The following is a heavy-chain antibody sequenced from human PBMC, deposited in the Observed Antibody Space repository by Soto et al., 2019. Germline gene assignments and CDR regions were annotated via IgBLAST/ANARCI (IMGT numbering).Heavy chain of an antibody. CDR3: ASYLLVPAAFHDSYGMDV. J-gene: IGHJ6*02. Sequence: QVQLVQSGAEVKKPGASVKVSCKASGYTFTSYGISWVRQAPGQGLEWMGWISAYNGNTNYAQKPQGRVTMTTHTSTSTAYMELRSLRSDDTAVYYCASYLLVPAAFHDSYGMDVWGQGTTVTVSS. D-gene: IGHD2-2*01. V-gene: IGHV1-18*01. CDR2: ISAYNGNT. CDR1: GYTFTSYG.